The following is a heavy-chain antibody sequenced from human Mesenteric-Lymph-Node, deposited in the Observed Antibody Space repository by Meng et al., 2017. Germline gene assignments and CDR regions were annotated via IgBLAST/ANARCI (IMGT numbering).Heavy chain of an antibody. CDR3: ARDHNNVENVNFHDAFDL. J-gene: IGHJ3*01. D-gene: IGHD1-14*01. CDR1: GFSLTSYS. CDR2: ISNHSDHM. Sequence: GESLKISCAASGFSLTSYSLGWVRQAPGKGLEWVSSISNHSDHMYYTDSVKGRFTISRDNAKNLLYLQMNSLRADDTAVYYCARDHNNVENVNFHDAFDLWGQGTLVTVSS. V-gene: IGHV3-21*04.